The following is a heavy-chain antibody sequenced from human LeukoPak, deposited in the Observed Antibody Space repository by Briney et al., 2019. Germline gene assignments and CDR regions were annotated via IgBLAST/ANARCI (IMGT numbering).Heavy chain of an antibody. CDR2: IYYGGSS. V-gene: IGHV4-31*03. CDR3: ARENEYYFDY. CDR1: GGSISSGGYY. Sequence: TLSLTCTVSGGSISSGGYYWSWIRQHPGKGLEWIGYIYYGGSSYYNPSLKSRVTISVDTSKNQFSLKLSSVTAADTAVYYCARENEYYFDYWGQGTQVTVSS. J-gene: IGHJ4*02.